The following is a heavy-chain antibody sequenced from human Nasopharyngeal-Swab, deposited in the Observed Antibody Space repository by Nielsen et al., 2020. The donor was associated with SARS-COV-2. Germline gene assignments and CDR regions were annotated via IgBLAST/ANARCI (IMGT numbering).Heavy chain of an antibody. CDR1: GCSISSYY. CDR3: ARSGSYYYGMDV. CDR2: IYYSGST. V-gene: IGHV4-59*01. Sequence: SETLSLTCTVSGCSISSYYWSWIRQPPGKGLEWIGYIYYSGSTNYNPSLKSRVTISVDTSKNQFSLKLSSVTAADTAVYYCARSGSYYYGMDVWGQGTTVTVSS. J-gene: IGHJ6*02.